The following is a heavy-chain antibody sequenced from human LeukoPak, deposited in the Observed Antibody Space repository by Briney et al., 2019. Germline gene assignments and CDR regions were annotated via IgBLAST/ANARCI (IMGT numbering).Heavy chain of an antibody. V-gene: IGHV3-30*03. CDR2: ISYDGSNK. J-gene: IGHJ4*02. Sequence: PGRSLRLSCAASGFTFSSYGMHWVRQAPGKGLEWVAVISYDGSNKYYADSVKGRFTISRDNSKNTLYLQMNSLRAEDTAVYYCARADYGGNSPIDYWGQGTLVTVSS. CDR1: GFTFSSYG. CDR3: ARADYGGNSPIDY. D-gene: IGHD4-23*01.